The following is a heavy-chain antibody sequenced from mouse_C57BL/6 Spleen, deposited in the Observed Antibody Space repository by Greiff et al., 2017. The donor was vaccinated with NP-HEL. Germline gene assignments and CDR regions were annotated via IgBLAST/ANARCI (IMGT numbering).Heavy chain of an antibody. CDR1: GYTFTSYW. CDR3: ARSNYGNFVLGN. Sequence: VQLQQPGAELVMPGASVKLSCKASGYTFTSYWMHWVKQRPGQGLEWIGEIDPSDSYTNYNQKFKGKSTLTVDKSSSTAYMQLSSLTSEDSAVYYCARSNYGNFVLGNWGQGTTLTVSS. D-gene: IGHD2-1*01. V-gene: IGHV1-69*01. CDR2: IDPSDSYT. J-gene: IGHJ2*01.